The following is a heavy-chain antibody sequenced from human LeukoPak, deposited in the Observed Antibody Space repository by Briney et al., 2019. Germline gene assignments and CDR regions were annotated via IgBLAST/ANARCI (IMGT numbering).Heavy chain of an antibody. V-gene: IGHV4-4*02. Sequence: SGTLSLTCAVSGGSISTTDWWSWVRQPPGKGLEWIGQIYHGGSTNYNPSLKSRVSISVDTSKNQFSLKLSSVTAADTAVYYCARVGSCSGDSCYFRLFDYWGQGILVTVSS. CDR2: IYHGGST. D-gene: IGHD2-15*01. CDR1: GGSISTTDW. CDR3: ARVGSCSGDSCYFRLFDY. J-gene: IGHJ4*02.